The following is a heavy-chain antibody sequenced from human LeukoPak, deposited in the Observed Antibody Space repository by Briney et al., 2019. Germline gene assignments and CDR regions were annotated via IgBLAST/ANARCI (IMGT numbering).Heavy chain of an antibody. CDR1: GSSISSGSY. CDR2: YYHSGTT. CDR3: AKYRSGALDWYFEL. D-gene: IGHD6-25*01. V-gene: IGHV4-38-2*02. J-gene: IGHJ2*01. Sequence: SETLSLTCSVSGSSISSGSYWGWLRQSPGKGLEWIGSYYHSGTTYYNPSLKSRVTISVDTSKSQFSLKVNPVTAADTAVYYCAKYRSGALDWYFELWGRGTLVTVSS.